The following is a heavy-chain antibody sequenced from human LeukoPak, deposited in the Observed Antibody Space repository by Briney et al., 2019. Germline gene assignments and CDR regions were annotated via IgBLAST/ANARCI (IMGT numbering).Heavy chain of an antibody. CDR1: GFTFDDYA. V-gene: IGHV3-9*01. CDR2: ISWNSGSI. CDR3: AKARCSSTSCYTDY. J-gene: IGHJ4*02. D-gene: IGHD2-2*02. Sequence: GGSLRLSCAACGFTFDDYAMHWVRHAPGKGLEWVSGISWNSGSIGYADSVKGRFTISRDNAKNSLYLQMNSLRAEDTALYYCAKARCSSTSCYTDYWGQGTLVTVSS.